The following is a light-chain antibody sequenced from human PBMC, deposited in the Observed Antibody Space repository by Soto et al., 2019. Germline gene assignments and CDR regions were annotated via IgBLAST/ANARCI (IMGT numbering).Light chain of an antibody. V-gene: IGLV2-8*01. CDR1: SSDIGGYNS. CDR3: SSFKDGNTLV. J-gene: IGLJ1*01. CDR2: DVT. Sequence: QSALTQSPSASGSPGQSVTISCTGTSSDIGGYNSVSWYQQHPGKAPKVMIYDVTKRPSVVPDRFSGSKSGNTASLTVSALQAEDEADSYCSSFKDGNTLVFGTGTKVTVL.